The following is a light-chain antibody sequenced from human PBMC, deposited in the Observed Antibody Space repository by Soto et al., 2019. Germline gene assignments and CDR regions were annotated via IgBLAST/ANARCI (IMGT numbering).Light chain of an antibody. Sequence: EIVLTQSPAPLSLSPGERATLSCRASQSVSRYLAWYQQKPGQAPRLLIRDASNRATGSPARFSGSGSGTDFTLTISSLVPEDFAVDYCQQRNNWPLTFGRGNKLESK. J-gene: IGKJ2*01. CDR1: QSVSRY. CDR2: DAS. V-gene: IGKV3-11*01. CDR3: QQRNNWPLT.